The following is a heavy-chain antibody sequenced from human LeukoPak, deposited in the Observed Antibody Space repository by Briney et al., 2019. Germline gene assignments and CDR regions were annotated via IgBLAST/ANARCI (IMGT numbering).Heavy chain of an antibody. CDR2: ISGSGGST. D-gene: IGHD2-2*01. CDR3: AKDLSCTSIGCHGGFDY. CDR1: GFTFSSYA. J-gene: IGHJ4*02. V-gene: IGHV3-23*01. Sequence: GGSLRLSCPASGFTFSSYAMSWVRQAPGKGLDWVSAISGSGGSTYNVDSVKGRFTISRDNSKNTLYLQMNSLRAEDTAVYYCAKDLSCTSIGCHGGFDYWGQGTLVTVSS.